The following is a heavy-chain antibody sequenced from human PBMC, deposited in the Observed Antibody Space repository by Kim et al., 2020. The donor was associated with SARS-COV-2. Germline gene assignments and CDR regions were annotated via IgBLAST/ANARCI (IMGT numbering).Heavy chain of an antibody. D-gene: IGHD3-3*01. Sequence: SETLSLTCTVSGGSISSGDYYWSWIRQPPGKGLEWIGYIYYSGSTYYNPSLTRRVTISVDTSKNQFPLKLSSVTAADTAVYYCASTHYDFWSGYYLPGFVYWGQGTLVTVSS. CDR2: IYYSGST. V-gene: IGHV4-30-4*01. CDR1: GGSISSGDYY. CDR3: ASTHYDFWSGYYLPGFVY. J-gene: IGHJ4*02.